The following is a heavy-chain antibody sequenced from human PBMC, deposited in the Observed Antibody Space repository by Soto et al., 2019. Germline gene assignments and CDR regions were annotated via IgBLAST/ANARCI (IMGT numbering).Heavy chain of an antibody. CDR2: INAGNGNT. CDR3: ARDTRGSWFDH. V-gene: IGHV1-3*01. Sequence: AGVKVSCQASAYTFTSYAMHWLRQSPEQRLEWIGWINAGNGNTKYSQKFQGRVTITRDTFASTAYMELSSLRSEDTAVYYCARDTRGSWFDHCGQGSLVTVSS. CDR1: AYTFTSYA. D-gene: IGHD2-15*01. J-gene: IGHJ5*02.